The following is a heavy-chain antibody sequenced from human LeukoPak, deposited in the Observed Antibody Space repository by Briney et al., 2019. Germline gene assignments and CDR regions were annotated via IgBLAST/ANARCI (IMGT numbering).Heavy chain of an antibody. V-gene: IGHV1-18*01. CDR1: GYTFTSYG. Sequence: GALVKVSCKASGYTFTSYGISWVRQAPGQGLEWMGWISAYNGNTNYAQKLQGRVTMTTDTSTSTAYMELRSLRSDDTAVYYCARWAGYDYAWGSYRYEGVDYWGQGTLVTVSS. CDR3: ARWAGYDYAWGSYRYEGVDY. J-gene: IGHJ4*02. CDR2: ISAYNGNT. D-gene: IGHD3-16*02.